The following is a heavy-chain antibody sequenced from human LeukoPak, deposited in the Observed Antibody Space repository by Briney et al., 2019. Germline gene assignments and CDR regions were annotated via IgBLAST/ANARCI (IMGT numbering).Heavy chain of an antibody. CDR2: ISTSSRYI. J-gene: IGHJ5*02. CDR1: GFTLSNYD. Sequence: GGSLRLSCAASGFTLSNYDMNWVRQAPGKGLEWVSFISTSSRYIYYKDSVRGRFTISRDDAKNSLYLEMNSLRAEDTAVYYCARADCSGSTCYLRRSWFDPWGQGTLVTVSS. D-gene: IGHD2-2*01. CDR3: ARADCSGSTCYLRRSWFDP. V-gene: IGHV3-21*01.